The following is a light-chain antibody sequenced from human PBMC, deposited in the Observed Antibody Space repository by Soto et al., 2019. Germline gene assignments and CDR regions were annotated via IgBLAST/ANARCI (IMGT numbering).Light chain of an antibody. J-gene: IGLJ3*02. Sequence: NFMLTQPHSVSESPGKTVTISCTRSGGSIATNYVQWYQQRPGSAPTPVIFQDNERPSGVPDRFSGSIDRSSNSASLTISGLRTEDDADYYCHSYDSSAHGVFGGGTKLTVL. CDR1: GGSIATNY. V-gene: IGLV6-57*04. CDR3: HSYDSSAHGV. CDR2: QDN.